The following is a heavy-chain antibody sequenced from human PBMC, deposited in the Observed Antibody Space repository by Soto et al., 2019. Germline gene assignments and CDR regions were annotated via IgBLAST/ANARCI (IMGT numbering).Heavy chain of an antibody. CDR2: IYYSGST. Sequence: QVQLQESGPGLVKPSQILSLTCTVSGGSISSGGYYWSWIRQHPGKGLEWIGYIYYSGSTYYNPSLKSRVTISVDTSKHQCSLKLSSVTAADTAVYYCAREWRDYYFDYWGQGTLVTVSS. V-gene: IGHV4-31*03. CDR3: AREWRDYYFDY. J-gene: IGHJ4*02. CDR1: GGSISSGGYY.